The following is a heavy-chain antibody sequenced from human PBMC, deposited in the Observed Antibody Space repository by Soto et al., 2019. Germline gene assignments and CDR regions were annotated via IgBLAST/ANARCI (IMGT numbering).Heavy chain of an antibody. Sequence: QVQLVQSGAEVKKPGASVKVSCKASGYTFTSYDINWVRQATGQGLEWMGWMNPNSGNTGYAQKFQGKVTMTRNTSRSTAYMELSSLRSEHTAVYYCDRLSCYSGYDGSFYYCGQGTLVPVSS. CDR3: DRLSCYSGYDGSFYY. CDR1: GYTFTSYD. V-gene: IGHV1-8*01. CDR2: MNPNSGNT. D-gene: IGHD5-12*01. J-gene: IGHJ4*02.